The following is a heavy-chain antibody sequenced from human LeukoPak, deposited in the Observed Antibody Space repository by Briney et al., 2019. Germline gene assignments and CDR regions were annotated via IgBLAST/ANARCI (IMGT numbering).Heavy chain of an antibody. CDR3: ARGMGWLRYPKSYFDY. Sequence: PGRSLRLSCAASGFTFSSYGMHWVRQAPGKGLEGVAVIWYDGSNKYYADSVKGRFTISRDNSKNTLYLQMNSLRAEDTAVYYCARGMGWLRYPKSYFDYWGQGTLVTVSS. D-gene: IGHD5-24*01. CDR1: GFTFSSYG. V-gene: IGHV3-33*01. CDR2: IWYDGSNK. J-gene: IGHJ4*02.